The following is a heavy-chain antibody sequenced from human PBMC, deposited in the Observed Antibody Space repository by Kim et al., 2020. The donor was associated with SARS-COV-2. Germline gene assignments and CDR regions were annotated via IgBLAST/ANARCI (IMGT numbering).Heavy chain of an antibody. CDR2: IYYSGNT. CDR1: GGSFTSGSFY. D-gene: IGHD6-19*01. J-gene: IGHJ4*02. Sequence: SETLSLTCTVSGGSFTSGSFYWGWIRQPPGKGLEWIGSIYYSGNTYSNPSLKSRVTLSVDTSKTQFSLELISVTAADTAVYYCGRHLTYSSGWFVDYWGQGTLVTVSS. V-gene: IGHV4-39*01. CDR3: GRHLTYSSGWFVDY.